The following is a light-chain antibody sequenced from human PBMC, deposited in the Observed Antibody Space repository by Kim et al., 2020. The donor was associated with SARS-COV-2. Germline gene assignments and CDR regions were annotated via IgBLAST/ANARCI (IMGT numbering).Light chain of an antibody. J-gene: IGKJ4*01. CDR1: QSVSTN. CDR2: DVS. Sequence: ENVLTQSPATLSLSPGERVTLSCRASQSVSTNLAWYQQKPGQAPRLLIYDVSNRATGIPARFSGSGSGTDFTLTISSLEPEDFAVYYCQQRSHWPSTFGGGTKVDIK. V-gene: IGKV3-11*01. CDR3: QQRSHWPST.